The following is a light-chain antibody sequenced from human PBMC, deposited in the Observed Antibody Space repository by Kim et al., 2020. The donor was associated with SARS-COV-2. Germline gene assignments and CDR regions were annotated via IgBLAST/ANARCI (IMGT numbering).Light chain of an antibody. Sequence: GQSITSSCTGTSSDGGDYDYVSWYQQHPGKAPKLMIYDVSNRPSGVSNRFSGSKSGNTASLTISGLQAEDEADYYCSSYTSSSTLVFGGGTQLTVL. J-gene: IGLJ3*02. CDR1: SSDGGDYDY. V-gene: IGLV2-14*03. CDR3: SSYTSSSTLV. CDR2: DVS.